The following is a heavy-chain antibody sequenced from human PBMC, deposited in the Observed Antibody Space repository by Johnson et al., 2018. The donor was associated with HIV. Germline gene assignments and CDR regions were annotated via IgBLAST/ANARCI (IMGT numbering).Heavy chain of an antibody. CDR2: ISYDGTKI. CDR1: GFTFSSYA. D-gene: IGHD4-11*01. CDR3: TKAQRDYRGASDI. J-gene: IGHJ3*02. Sequence: QVQLVESGGGVVQPGRSLRLSCAASGFTFSSYAMHWVRQAPGKGLEWVAVISYDGTKIHYTDSVKGRFTISRDNSKNTFYLQMNSLRVEDTAVYYCTKAQRDYRGASDIWGQGTRVTVSS. V-gene: IGHV3-30*04.